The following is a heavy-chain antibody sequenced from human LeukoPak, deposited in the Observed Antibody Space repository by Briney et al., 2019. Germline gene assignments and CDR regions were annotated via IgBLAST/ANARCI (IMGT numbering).Heavy chain of an antibody. CDR3: ARLYYDSSGYYQICYFDY. V-gene: IGHV4-39*01. CDR2: IYYSGST. D-gene: IGHD3-22*01. J-gene: IGHJ4*02. Sequence: PSETLSLTCTVSGGSISSSSYYWGWIRQPPGKGLEWIGSIYYSGSTCYNLSLKSRVTISVDTSKNQFSLNLSSVTAADTAVYYCARLYYDSSGYYQICYFDYWGQGTLVTVSP. CDR1: GGSISSSSYY.